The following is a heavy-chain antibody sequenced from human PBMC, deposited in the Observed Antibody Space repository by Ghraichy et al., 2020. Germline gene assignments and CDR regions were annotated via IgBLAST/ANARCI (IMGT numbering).Heavy chain of an antibody. J-gene: IGHJ4*02. D-gene: IGHD6-13*01. V-gene: IGHV4-39*01. Sequence: SQTLSLTCTVSGGSISSSISYWGWIRQPPGKGLEWIGSIHYRGSTYYNSSLKSRVTMSVDTSNNQFSLRLSSLTAADTAVYYCARRYGSSWYTSPDFDYWGQGTLVTVSS. CDR1: GGSISSSISY. CDR3: ARRYGSSWYTSPDFDY. CDR2: IHYRGST.